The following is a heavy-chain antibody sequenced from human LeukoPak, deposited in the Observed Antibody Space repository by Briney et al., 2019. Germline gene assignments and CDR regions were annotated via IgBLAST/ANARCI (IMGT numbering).Heavy chain of an antibody. J-gene: IGHJ6*03. Sequence: GGSLRLSCAASGFTFSDYYMSWIRQAPGKGLEWVSYISSSGSTIYYADSVKGRFTISRDNAKNSLYLQMNSLRAEDTAVYYCARARYYYDSSGYYYYYYMDVWGKGTTVTVSS. CDR3: ARARYYYDSSGYYYYYYMDV. V-gene: IGHV3-11*04. CDR2: ISSSGSTI. D-gene: IGHD3-22*01. CDR1: GFTFSDYY.